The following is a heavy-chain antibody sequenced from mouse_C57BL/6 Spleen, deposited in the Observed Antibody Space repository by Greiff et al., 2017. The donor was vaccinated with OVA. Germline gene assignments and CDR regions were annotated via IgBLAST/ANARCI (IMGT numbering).Heavy chain of an antibody. Sequence: VQLKQSGPELVKPGASVKMSCKASGYTFTDYNMHWVKQSHGKSLEWIGYINPNNGGTSYNQKFKGKATLTVNKSSSTAYMELRSLTSEDSAVYYCAKRGGTTVVSFDYWGQGTTLTVSS. CDR1: GYTFTDYN. D-gene: IGHD1-1*01. V-gene: IGHV1-22*01. CDR2: INPNNGGT. J-gene: IGHJ2*01. CDR3: AKRGGTTVVSFDY.